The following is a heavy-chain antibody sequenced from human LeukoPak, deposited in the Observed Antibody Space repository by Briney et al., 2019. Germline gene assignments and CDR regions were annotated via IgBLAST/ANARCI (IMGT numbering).Heavy chain of an antibody. V-gene: IGHV1-2*02. Sequence: ASVKVSCKVSGYTFTGYLIHWVRQAPGQGLEYMGWINPNSGGTKYAQKFQGRVTMTRDTSTSTASMEVSRLRSDDTAVYFCARYLSTSATWELDYWGQGTLVTVSS. J-gene: IGHJ4*02. CDR2: INPNSGGT. CDR1: GYTFTGYL. D-gene: IGHD6-25*01. CDR3: ARYLSTSATWELDY.